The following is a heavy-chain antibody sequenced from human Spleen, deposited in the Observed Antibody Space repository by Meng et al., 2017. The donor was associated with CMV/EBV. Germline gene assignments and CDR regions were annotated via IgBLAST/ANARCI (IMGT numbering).Heavy chain of an antibody. Sequence: ASVKVSCKASGYSFTGYYIHWVRQAPGQGLDWMGRISPNTGGTNSAQKFQGRVTMTRDTSISTAYMELSRLRSDDTAVYYCAREYCPNGVCFHLGSNWFDPWGQGTLVTVSS. V-gene: IGHV1-2*02. CDR2: ISPNTGGT. D-gene: IGHD2-8*01. CDR3: AREYCPNGVCFHLGSNWFDP. CDR1: GYSFTGYY. J-gene: IGHJ5*02.